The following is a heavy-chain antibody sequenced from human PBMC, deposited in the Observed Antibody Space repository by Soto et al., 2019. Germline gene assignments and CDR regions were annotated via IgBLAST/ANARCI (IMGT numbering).Heavy chain of an antibody. V-gene: IGHV4-30-2*01. CDR1: GGSISSGGYS. CDR2: IYHSGST. CDR3: ARDYYDGGTFDP. J-gene: IGHJ5*02. Sequence: QLQLQESGSGLVKPSQTLSLTCAVSGGSISSGGYSWSWIRQPPGKGLEWIGYIYHSGSTYYNPSLKSPVTISVDRCKNQFSLKLSSVTAADTPVYYRARDYYDGGTFDPWGQGTLVTVSS. D-gene: IGHD3-22*01.